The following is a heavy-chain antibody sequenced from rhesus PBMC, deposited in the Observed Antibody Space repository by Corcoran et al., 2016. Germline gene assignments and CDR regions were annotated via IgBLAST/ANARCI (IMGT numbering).Heavy chain of an antibody. D-gene: IGHD4-29*01. J-gene: IGHJ2*01. CDR3: AREIGSSYKNWYFDL. CDR1: GGSITSGYYY. V-gene: IGHV4-122*02. CDR2: ITYIWST. Sequence: QVQLQESGPGLVKPSETLSLTCAVSGGSITSGYYYWSWIRQPPGKGLELFWNITYIWSTSYNPSLQSRVTISRDTSKNQFSLKLSSVTAADTAVYYCAREIGSSYKNWYFDLWGPGTPITISS.